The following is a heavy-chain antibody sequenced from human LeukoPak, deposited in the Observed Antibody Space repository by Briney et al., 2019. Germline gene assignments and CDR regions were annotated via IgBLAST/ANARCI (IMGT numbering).Heavy chain of an antibody. J-gene: IGHJ4*02. CDR1: GFTFSSYS. CDR3: AREEYSSSWYVGY. V-gene: IGHV3-21*01. D-gene: IGHD6-13*01. Sequence: GGSLRLSCAASGFTFSSYSMNWARQAPGKGLEWVSSISSSSSYIYYADSVKGRFTISRDNAKNSLYLQMNSLRAEDTAVYYCAREEYSSSWYVGYWGQGTLVTVSS. CDR2: ISSSSSYI.